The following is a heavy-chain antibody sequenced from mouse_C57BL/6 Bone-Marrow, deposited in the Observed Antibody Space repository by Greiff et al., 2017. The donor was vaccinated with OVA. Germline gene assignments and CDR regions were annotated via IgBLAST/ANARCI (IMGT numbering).Heavy chain of an antibody. J-gene: IGHJ1*03. V-gene: IGHV2-5*01. CDR3: AKKRLGGYFDV. CDR2: IWRGGST. Sequence: VKLVESGPGLVQPSQSLSITCTVSGFSLTSYGVHWVRQSPGKGLEWLGVIWRGGSTDYNAAFMSRLSITKDNSKSQVFFKMNSLQADDTAIYYCAKKRLGGYFDVWGTGTTVTVSS. CDR1: GFSLTSYG. D-gene: IGHD4-1*01.